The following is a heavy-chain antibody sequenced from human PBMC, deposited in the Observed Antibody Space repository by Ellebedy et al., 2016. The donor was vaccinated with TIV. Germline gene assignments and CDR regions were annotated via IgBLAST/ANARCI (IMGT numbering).Heavy chain of an antibody. CDR3: ARDPFSAAPDYFDY. CDR2: VSFDGSRE. D-gene: IGHD6-6*01. V-gene: IGHV3-30-3*01. CDR1: GFTFSSYI. J-gene: IGHJ4*02. Sequence: GESLKISCAASGFTFSSYIIHWVRHIPGKGLEWVGVVSFDGSREYYGDSVKGRFTISRDSSKNTLYLQMNSLRGEDSAVYYCARDPFSAAPDYFDYWGRGALVTLSS.